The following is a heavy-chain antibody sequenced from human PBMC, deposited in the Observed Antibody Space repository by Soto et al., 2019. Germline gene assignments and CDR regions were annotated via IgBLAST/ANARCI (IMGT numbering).Heavy chain of an antibody. V-gene: IGHV3-11*04. D-gene: IGHD1-20*01. CDR2: ISSSSSTI. CDR1: GFTFSDYY. CDR3: ARQYNWNDVDYSQH. J-gene: IGHJ1*01. Sequence: GGSLRLSWAASGFTFSDYYMSWIRQAPGKGLEWVSYISSSSSTIYYADSVKGRFTISRDNAKNSLYLQMNSLRAEDTAVYYCARQYNWNDVDYSQHWGQGTLVTVSS.